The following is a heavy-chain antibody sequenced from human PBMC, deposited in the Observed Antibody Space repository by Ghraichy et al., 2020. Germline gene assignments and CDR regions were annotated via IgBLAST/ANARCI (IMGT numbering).Heavy chain of an antibody. CDR3: ARGQRSVTKRLRHFDY. CDR2: INHSGST. Sequence: SETLSLTCAVYGGSFSGYYWSWIRQPPGKGLEWIGEINHSGSTNYNLSLKSRVTISVDTSKNQFSLKLSSVTAADTAVYYCARGQRSVTKRLRHFDYWGQGTLVTVSS. CDR1: GGSFSGYY. V-gene: IGHV4-34*01. D-gene: IGHD4-11*01. J-gene: IGHJ4*02.